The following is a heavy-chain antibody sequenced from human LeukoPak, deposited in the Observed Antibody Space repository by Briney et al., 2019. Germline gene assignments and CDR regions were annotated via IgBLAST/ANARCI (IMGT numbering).Heavy chain of an antibody. Sequence: KPSETLSLTCTVSGGSISSNTYYWGWIRQPPGKGLEWIGSIYYSGSTYYNPSLKSRVTISVDTSKNQFSLKLSSMTAADTAVYYCAAYSSSHNWFDPWGRGTLVTVSS. CDR1: GGSISSNTYY. CDR3: AAYSSSHNWFDP. D-gene: IGHD6-13*01. V-gene: IGHV4-39*01. CDR2: IYYSGST. J-gene: IGHJ5*02.